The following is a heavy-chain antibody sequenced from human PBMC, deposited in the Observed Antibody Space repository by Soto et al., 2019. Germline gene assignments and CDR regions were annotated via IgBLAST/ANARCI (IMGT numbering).Heavy chain of an antibody. CDR1: GGTFSSYT. CDR2: IIPILGIA. CDR3: ASDCSSTSCYGPDALDY. J-gene: IGHJ4*02. Sequence: GASVKVSCKASGGTFSSYTISWVQQAPGQGLEWMGRIIPILGIANYAQKFQGRVTITADKSTSTAYMELSSLRSEDTAVYYCASDCSSTSCYGPDALDYWGQGTLVTVSS. V-gene: IGHV1-69*02. D-gene: IGHD2-2*01.